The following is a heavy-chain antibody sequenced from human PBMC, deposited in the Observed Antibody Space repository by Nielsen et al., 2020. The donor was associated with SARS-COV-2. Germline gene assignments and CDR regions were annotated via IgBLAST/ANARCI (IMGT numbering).Heavy chain of an antibody. V-gene: IGHV4-39*07. D-gene: IGHD6-13*01. Sequence: SETLSLTCTVSGGSISSSSYYWGWIRQPPGKGLEWIGSIYYSGSTNYNPSLKSRVTISVDTSKNQFSLKLSSVTAADTAVYYCARGRVPGSSWPRSYYYYYYMDVWGKGTTVTVSS. CDR3: ARGRVPGSSWPRSYYYYYYMDV. CDR2: IYYSGST. J-gene: IGHJ6*03. CDR1: GGSISSSSYY.